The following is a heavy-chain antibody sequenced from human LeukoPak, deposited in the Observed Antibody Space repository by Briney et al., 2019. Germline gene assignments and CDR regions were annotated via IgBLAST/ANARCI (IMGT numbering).Heavy chain of an antibody. CDR2: VITNNGDT. V-gene: IGHV1-2*07. CDR1: GYTFTSYW. CDR3: ARGGPNHGFDY. D-gene: IGHD1-14*01. Sequence: GASVKVSCKASGYTFTSYWMHWVRQAPGQGLEWMGWVITNNGDTKYAHKYQGRFTMTRDTSINTVYMELSMVTSDDTAMYYCARGGPNHGFDYWGQGILVTVSS. J-gene: IGHJ4*02.